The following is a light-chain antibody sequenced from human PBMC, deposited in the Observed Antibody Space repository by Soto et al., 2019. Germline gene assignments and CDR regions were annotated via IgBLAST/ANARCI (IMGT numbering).Light chain of an antibody. CDR2: CAS. CDR3: QQHGNSPRT. CDR1: QNITNNY. V-gene: IGKV3-20*01. Sequence: EIVLTQCPGTLSLSQGERATLPCRASQNITNNYVAWYQHKPGKAPTLLIYCASIRATGIPVRFSGSGSGTDFTLTISILEPEDFAVYYCQQHGNSPRTFGQGTKVDIK. J-gene: IGKJ1*01.